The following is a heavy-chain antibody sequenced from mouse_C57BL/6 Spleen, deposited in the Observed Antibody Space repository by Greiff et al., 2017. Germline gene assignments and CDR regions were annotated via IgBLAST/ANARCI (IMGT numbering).Heavy chain of an antibody. D-gene: IGHD1-1*01. V-gene: IGHV5-17*01. J-gene: IGHJ3*01. Sequence: EVMLVESGGGLVKPGGSLKLSCAASGFTFSDYGMHWVRQAPEKGLEWVAYISSGSSTIYYADTVKGRFTISRDNAKNTLFLQMTSLRSEDTAMYYCASQSQAPSSPWFAYWGQGTLVTVSA. CDR3: ASQSQAPSSPWFAY. CDR2: ISSGSSTI. CDR1: GFTFSDYG.